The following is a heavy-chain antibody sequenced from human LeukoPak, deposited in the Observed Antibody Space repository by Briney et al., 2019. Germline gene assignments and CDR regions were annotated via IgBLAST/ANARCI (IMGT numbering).Heavy chain of an antibody. D-gene: IGHD3-22*01. J-gene: IGHJ4*02. CDR3: AKFWTYYYDSSGYFGPFDY. CDR2: ISGSGGST. Sequence: PGGSLRLSCAASGFKFSSYSMNWVRQAPGRGLEWVSAISGSGGSTYYADSVKGRFTISRDNSKNTLYLQMNSLRAEDTAVYYCAKFWTYYYDSSGYFGPFDYWGQGTLVTVSS. CDR1: GFKFSSYS. V-gene: IGHV3-23*01.